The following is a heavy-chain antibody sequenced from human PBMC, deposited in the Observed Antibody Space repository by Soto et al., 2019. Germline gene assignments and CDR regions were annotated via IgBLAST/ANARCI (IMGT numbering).Heavy chain of an antibody. J-gene: IGHJ6*02. Sequence: GSLRLSCAASGFTFSSYDMHWVRQATGKGLEWVSAIGTAGDTYYPGSVKGRFTISRENAKNSLYLQMNSLRAEDTAVYYCARDLGYCSGGSCYAMDVWGQGTTVTVSS. CDR3: ARDLGYCSGGSCYAMDV. CDR1: GFTFSSYD. CDR2: IGTAGDT. V-gene: IGHV3-13*01. D-gene: IGHD2-15*01.